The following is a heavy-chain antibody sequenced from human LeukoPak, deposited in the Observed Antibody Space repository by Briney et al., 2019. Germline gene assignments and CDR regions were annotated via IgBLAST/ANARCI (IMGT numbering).Heavy chain of an antibody. CDR1: GFTFSHHW. D-gene: IGHD6-13*01. CDR3: AKEVVVSAAVGTVGFDP. J-gene: IGHJ5*02. CDR2: IGSDGSAT. Sequence: PGGSLRLSCAASGFTFSHHWMHWVRHAPGKGLEWVSRIGSDGSATAYAAFVKGRFTISRDNSKNTLYLRINSLRAEDTAVYYCAKEVVVSAAVGTVGFDPWGQGTLVIVSS. V-gene: IGHV3-74*01.